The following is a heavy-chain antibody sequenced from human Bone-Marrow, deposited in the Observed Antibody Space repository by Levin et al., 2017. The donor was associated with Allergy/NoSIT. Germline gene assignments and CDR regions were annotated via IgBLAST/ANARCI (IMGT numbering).Heavy chain of an antibody. CDR1: GGSTSNPDYL. CDR2: ISSNGST. D-gene: IGHD5-12*01. J-gene: IGHJ3*02. V-gene: IGHV4-30-4*01. CDR3: ARSKQWLRVLFAFEI. Sequence: SETLSLTCSVSGGSTSNPDYLWSWLRQPPGKGLEWIGYISSNGSTHYNPSLKSRVSMSVDTSQNQFSLKLSAVSAADTAVYYCARSKQWLRVLFAFEIWGRGTMVTVSS.